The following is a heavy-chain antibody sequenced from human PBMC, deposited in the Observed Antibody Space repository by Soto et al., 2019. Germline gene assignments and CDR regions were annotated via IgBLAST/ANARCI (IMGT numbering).Heavy chain of an antibody. CDR1: GFTFSSYG. V-gene: IGHV3-33*01. D-gene: IGHD3-22*01. CDR3: ARDIGPIDYYDSSGPSDY. Sequence: XGSLRLSCAASGFTFSSYGMHWVRQAPGKGLEWVAVIWYDGSNKYYADSVRGRFTISRDNSKNTLYLQMNSLRAEDTAVYYCARDIGPIDYYDSSGPSDYWGQGTLVTVSS. CDR2: IWYDGSNK. J-gene: IGHJ4*02.